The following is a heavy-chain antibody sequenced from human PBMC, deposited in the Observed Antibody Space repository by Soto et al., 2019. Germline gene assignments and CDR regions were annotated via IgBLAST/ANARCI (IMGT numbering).Heavy chain of an antibody. Sequence: SGPTLVNPTQTLTLTCTFSGFSLSSSGVGVGWIRQPPGKALEWLALIYWDDDKRYSPSLKSRLTITKDTSKNQVVLTMTNMDPVNTATYYCAHRHRVGATKYNWFDPGGQGTLVTVSS. J-gene: IGHJ5*02. V-gene: IGHV2-5*02. CDR3: AHRHRVGATKYNWFDP. D-gene: IGHD1-26*01. CDR2: IYWDDDK. CDR1: GFSLSSSGVG.